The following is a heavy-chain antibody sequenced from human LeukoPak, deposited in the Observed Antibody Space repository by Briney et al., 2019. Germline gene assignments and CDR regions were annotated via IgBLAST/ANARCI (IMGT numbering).Heavy chain of an antibody. CDR2: ISSSSSYI. Sequence: GGSLRLSCAASGFAFSSYSMNGVRQAPGKGLEWVSSISSSSSYIYHADSVKGRFTISRDNAKNSLYLQMTSLRAEDTAVYYCARLRTNYDFWSGYLVYWGQGTLVTVSS. CDR3: ARLRTNYDFWSGYLVY. J-gene: IGHJ4*02. CDR1: GFAFSSYS. V-gene: IGHV3-21*01. D-gene: IGHD3-3*01.